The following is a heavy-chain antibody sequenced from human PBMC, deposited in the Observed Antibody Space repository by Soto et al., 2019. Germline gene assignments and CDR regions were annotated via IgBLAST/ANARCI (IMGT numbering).Heavy chain of an antibody. V-gene: IGHV3-23*01. CDR3: AKPMELYYYYYGMDV. CDR2: ISGSGGST. Sequence: GESLKISCAASGFTFSSYAMSWVRQAPGKGLEWVSAISGSGGSTYYADSVKGRFTISRDNSKNTLYLQMNSLRAEDTAVYYCAKPMELYYYYYGMDVWGQGTTVTVSS. D-gene: IGHD1-26*01. CDR1: GFTFSSYA. J-gene: IGHJ6*02.